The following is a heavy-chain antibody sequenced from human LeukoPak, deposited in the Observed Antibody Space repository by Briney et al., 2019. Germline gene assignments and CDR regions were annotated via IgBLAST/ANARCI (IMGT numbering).Heavy chain of an antibody. D-gene: IGHD6-13*01. CDR2: INPSSGGA. J-gene: IGHJ6*03. CDR3: ARSSPPTYYHFYYYMDV. CDR1: GYTFTRYY. Sequence: GASVKVSCKASGYTFTRYYLHWVRQAPGQGLEWMGWINPSSGGAKYAQNFQGRVIITTDTSISTAYMELSSLRSDDTAVYYCARSSPPTYYHFYYYMDVWGKGSTVTVSS. V-gene: IGHV1-2*02.